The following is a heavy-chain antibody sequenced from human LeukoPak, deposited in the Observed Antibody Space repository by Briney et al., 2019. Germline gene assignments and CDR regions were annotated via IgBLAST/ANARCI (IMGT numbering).Heavy chain of an antibody. V-gene: IGHV3-30-3*01. CDR1: GFDFSGYA. D-gene: IGHD2-15*01. J-gene: IGHJ6*03. CDR3: AREIVVAAFYYYYMDV. CDR2: IVYDGSNE. Sequence: QPGRSLRLSCTTSGFDFSGYAMHWVRQAPGKGLQWVALIVYDGSNEYYADSVKGRFTISRDNSKNMLYLQMNSLRAEDTAVYYCAREIVVAAFYYYYMDVWGKGTTVTVSS.